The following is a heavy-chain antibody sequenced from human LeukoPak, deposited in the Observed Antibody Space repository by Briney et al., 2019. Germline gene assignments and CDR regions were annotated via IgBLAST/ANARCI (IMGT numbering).Heavy chain of an antibody. CDR3: ARAGDIVVVPAATDAFDI. D-gene: IGHD2-2*01. CDR2: IYYGGST. CDR1: GGSISSYY. Sequence: SETLSLTCTVSGGSISSYYWSWIRQPPGKGLEWIGYIYYGGSTNYNPSLKSRVTISVDTSKNQFSLKLSSVTAADTAVYYCARAGDIVVVPAATDAFDIWGQGTMVTVSS. V-gene: IGHV4-59*01. J-gene: IGHJ3*02.